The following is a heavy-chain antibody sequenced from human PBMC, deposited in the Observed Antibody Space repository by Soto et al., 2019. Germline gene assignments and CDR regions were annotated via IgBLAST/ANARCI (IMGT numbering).Heavy chain of an antibody. D-gene: IGHD1-7*01. Sequence: GGSLRLSCAASGFTFSSYAMSWVRQAPGKGLEWVSAISGSGGSTYYADSVKGRFTISRDNSKNTLYLQMNSLGAEDTAVYYCAKSLGITGTIFGWKSLNDAFDIWGQGTMVTVSS. J-gene: IGHJ3*02. CDR3: AKSLGITGTIFGWKSLNDAFDI. CDR2: ISGSGGST. V-gene: IGHV3-23*01. CDR1: GFTFSSYA.